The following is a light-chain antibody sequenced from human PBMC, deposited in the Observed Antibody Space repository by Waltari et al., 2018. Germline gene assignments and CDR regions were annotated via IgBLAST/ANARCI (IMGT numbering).Light chain of an antibody. CDR1: QGISTW. CDR2: AAS. J-gene: IGKJ5*01. V-gene: IGKV1-12*01. CDR3: QQASSFSIT. Sequence: DIQMTQSPSSVSASVGDRVTIACRASQGISTWLAWYQQKPGKAPNLLIYAASTLQTGVPSRFRGSGSGTDFTLTISSLQPEDFATYYCQQASSFSITFGQGTRLEIK.